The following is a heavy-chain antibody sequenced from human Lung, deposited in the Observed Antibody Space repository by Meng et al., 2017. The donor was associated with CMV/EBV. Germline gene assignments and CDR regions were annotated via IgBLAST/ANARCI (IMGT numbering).Heavy chain of an antibody. CDR3: ARALDTAMVTFDY. CDR1: GGSISSGDYY. D-gene: IGHD5-18*01. Sequence: QVQLQESGPGLVKPSQTRSLTCTVSGGSISSGDYYWSWIRQPPGKGPEWIGYIYYSGSTYYNPSLKSRVTISVDTSKNQFSLKLSSVTAADTAVYYCARALDTAMVTFDYWGQGTLVTVSS. J-gene: IGHJ4*02. CDR2: IYYSGST. V-gene: IGHV4-30-4*08.